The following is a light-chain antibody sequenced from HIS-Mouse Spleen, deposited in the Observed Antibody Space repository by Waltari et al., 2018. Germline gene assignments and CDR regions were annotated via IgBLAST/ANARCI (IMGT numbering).Light chain of an antibody. J-gene: IGLJ2*01. CDR2: EDS. CDR1: ALPKKY. CDR3: YSTDSSGNHRV. V-gene: IGLV3-10*01. Sequence: SYELTQPPSVSVSPGQTARIPCSGDALPKKYAYWYQQKSGQAPVLVIYEDSKRPSGMLERFSGSGSGTMASLTISGAQVEDEADYYCYSTDSSGNHRVFGGGTKLTV.